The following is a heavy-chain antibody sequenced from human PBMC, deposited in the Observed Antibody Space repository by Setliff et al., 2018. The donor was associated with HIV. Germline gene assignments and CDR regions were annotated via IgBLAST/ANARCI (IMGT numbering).Heavy chain of an antibody. J-gene: IGHJ3*02. CDR3: ARDRYYYDSSGYSGAFDI. D-gene: IGHD3-22*01. V-gene: IGHV1-8*02. Sequence: GASVKVSCKASGYTFSSYDINWVRQATGQGLEWMGWMNPNSGNTGYAQKFQGRVTMTRDTSISTAYMELNNLKFEDTAVYYCARDRYYYDSSGYSGAFDIWGQGTMVTVS. CDR1: GYTFSSYD. CDR2: MNPNSGNT.